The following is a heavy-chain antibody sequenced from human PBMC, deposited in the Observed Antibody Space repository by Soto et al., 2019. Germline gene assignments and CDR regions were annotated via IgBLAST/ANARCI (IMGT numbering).Heavy chain of an antibody. Sequence: GGSLRLSCAASGFTFSSYGMHWVRQAPGKGLEWVAVISYDGSNKYYADSVKGRFTISRDNSKNTLYLQMNSLRAEDTAVYYCAKEAVAGTGSDAFDIWGQGTMVTVSS. CDR2: ISYDGSNK. CDR3: AKEAVAGTGSDAFDI. CDR1: GFTFSSYG. J-gene: IGHJ3*02. V-gene: IGHV3-30*18. D-gene: IGHD6-19*01.